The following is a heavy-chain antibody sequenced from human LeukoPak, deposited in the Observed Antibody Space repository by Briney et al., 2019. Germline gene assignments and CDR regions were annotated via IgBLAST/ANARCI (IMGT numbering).Heavy chain of an antibody. J-gene: IGHJ4*02. Sequence: ASVKVSCKASGYTFTSYGISWVRQAPGQGLEWMGWISAYNGNTNYAQKLQGRVTMTTDTSTSTAYMELRSLRSDDTAVYYCARDIRATMIVVEGGGSHFDYWGQGTLVTVSS. V-gene: IGHV1-18*01. CDR1: GYTFTSYG. CDR2: ISAYNGNT. CDR3: ARDIRATMIVVEGGGSHFDY. D-gene: IGHD3-22*01.